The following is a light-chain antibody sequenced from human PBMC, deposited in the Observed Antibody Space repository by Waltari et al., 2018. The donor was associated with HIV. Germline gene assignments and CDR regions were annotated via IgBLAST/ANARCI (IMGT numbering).Light chain of an antibody. CDR1: TSNIGSNY. V-gene: IGLV1-51*02. J-gene: IGLJ2*01. CDR2: END. CDR3: QTWDSGLNGVI. Sequence: QSILTQPPAMSAAPGHQVTLSCSGDTSNIGSNYVPWYRHPPRTAPKLLIFENDQRPDGIPDRFSATKVGASAALTITGLRSDDEGDYYCQTWDSGLNGVIFGGGTRLTVL.